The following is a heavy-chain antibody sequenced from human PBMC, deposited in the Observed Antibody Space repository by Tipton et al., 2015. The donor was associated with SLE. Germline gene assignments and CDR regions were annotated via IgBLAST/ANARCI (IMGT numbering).Heavy chain of an antibody. D-gene: IGHD6-13*01. CDR3: ASGHSSSWSY. V-gene: IGHV4-59*01. Sequence: TLSLTCAVYGGSFSGYYWSWIRQPPGKGLEWIGYIYYSGSTNYNPSLKSRVTISVDTSKNQFSLKLSSVTAADTAVYYCASGHSSSWSYWGQGTLVTVSS. J-gene: IGHJ4*02. CDR2: IYYSGST. CDR1: GGSFSGYY.